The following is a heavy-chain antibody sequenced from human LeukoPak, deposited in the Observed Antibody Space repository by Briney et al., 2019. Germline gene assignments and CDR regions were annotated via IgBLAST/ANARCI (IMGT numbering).Heavy chain of an antibody. J-gene: IGHJ4*02. Sequence: ASVKVSCKASGYTFTGYYMHWVRQAPGQGLEWMGWINPNSGGTNYAQKFQGRVTMTRDTSISTAYMELSRLRSDDTAVYYCAREGATRNSYYFDYWGQETLVTVSS. CDR1: GYTFTGYY. CDR2: INPNSGGT. V-gene: IGHV1-2*02. CDR3: AREGATRNSYYFDY. D-gene: IGHD1-26*01.